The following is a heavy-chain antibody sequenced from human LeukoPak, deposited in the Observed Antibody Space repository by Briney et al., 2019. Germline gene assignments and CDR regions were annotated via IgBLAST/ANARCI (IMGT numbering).Heavy chain of an antibody. CDR1: GDSISSDIYS. Sequence: SETLSLTCTVSGDSISSDIYSWGWIRQPPGKGLEWIGTIYYGGSTYYNPSLKSRVTTSVDTSKNQFSLSLSSVTAADTAVYYCARLYSGSYYERDYWGQGTLVTVSS. V-gene: IGHV4-39*01. CDR3: ARLYSGSYYERDY. CDR2: IYYGGST. J-gene: IGHJ4*02. D-gene: IGHD1-26*01.